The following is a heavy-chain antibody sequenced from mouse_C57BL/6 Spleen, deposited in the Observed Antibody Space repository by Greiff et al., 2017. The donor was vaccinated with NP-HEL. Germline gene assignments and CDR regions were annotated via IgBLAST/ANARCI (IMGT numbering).Heavy chain of an antibody. Sequence: EVKLMESGEGLVKPGGSLKLSCAASGFTFSSYAMSWVRQTPEKRLEWVAYISSGGDYIYYADTVKGRFTISRDNARNTLYLQMSSLKSEDTAMYYCTREGGSSDWYFDVWGTGTTVTVSS. D-gene: IGHD1-1*01. J-gene: IGHJ1*03. CDR3: TREGGSSDWYFDV. CDR1: GFTFSSYA. V-gene: IGHV5-9-1*02. CDR2: ISSGGDYI.